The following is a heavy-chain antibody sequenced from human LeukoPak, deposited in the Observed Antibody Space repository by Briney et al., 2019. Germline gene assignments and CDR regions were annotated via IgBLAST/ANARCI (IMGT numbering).Heavy chain of an antibody. CDR1: GGTFSSYA. D-gene: IGHD5-12*01. CDR2: ITPIFGTA. CDR3: ARAAIRFPNGYYYYYYMDV. Sequence: ASVKVSCKASGGTFSSYAISWVRQAPGQGLEWMGGITPIFGTANYAQKFQGRVTITADKSTSTAYMELSSLRSEDTAVYYCARAAIRFPNGYYYYYYMDVWGKGTTVTVSS. J-gene: IGHJ6*03. V-gene: IGHV1-69*06.